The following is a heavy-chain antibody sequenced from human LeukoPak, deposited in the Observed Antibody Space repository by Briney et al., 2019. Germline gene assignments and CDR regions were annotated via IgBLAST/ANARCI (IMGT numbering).Heavy chain of an antibody. Sequence: ASVKVSCKASGYTFTGYYMHWVRQAPGQGLEWMGWINPNSGGTNYAQKFQGRVTMTRDTSISTAYMELSRLRSDDTAVYYCARDPTYYYGSGFDYHSPSYMDVWGKGTTVTVSS. CDR2: INPNSGGT. CDR3: ARDPTYYYGSGFDYHSPSYMDV. CDR1: GYTFTGYY. J-gene: IGHJ6*03. V-gene: IGHV1-2*02. D-gene: IGHD3-10*01.